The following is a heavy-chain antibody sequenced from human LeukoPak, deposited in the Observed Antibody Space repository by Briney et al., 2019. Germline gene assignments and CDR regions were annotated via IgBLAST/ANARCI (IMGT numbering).Heavy chain of an antibody. D-gene: IGHD3-10*01. CDR2: IYYSGST. J-gene: IGHJ5*02. CDR1: GGSIRSYY. Sequence: SETLSLTCTVSGGSIRSYYWSWIRRPPGKGLEWIGFIYYSGSTNYNPSLKSRVTISVDTSKNQFSLKLTSVTAADTAVYYCARIPFYYGSGINWFDPWGQGTLVTVSS. V-gene: IGHV4-59*01. CDR3: ARIPFYYGSGINWFDP.